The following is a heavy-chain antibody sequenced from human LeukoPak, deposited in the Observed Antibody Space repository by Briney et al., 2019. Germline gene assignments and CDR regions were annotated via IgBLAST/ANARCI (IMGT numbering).Heavy chain of an antibody. CDR1: RFTFSSYS. J-gene: IGHJ5*02. CDR2: IISIISYI. V-gene: IGHV3-21*01. D-gene: IGHD6-6*01. CDR3: ARDIAARPSWFDP. Sequence: RGSLRLSCAPPRFTFSSYSMNWVRQAPGKGLEWVSSIISIISYIYYAHSVKSRFTISTDNATNSLYLQMNSPRGEDTAVYYCARDIAARPSWFDPWGQGTLVSVSS.